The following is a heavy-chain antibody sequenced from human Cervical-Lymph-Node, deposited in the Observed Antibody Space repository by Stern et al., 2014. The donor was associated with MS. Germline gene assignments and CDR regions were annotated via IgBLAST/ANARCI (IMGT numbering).Heavy chain of an antibody. CDR1: GGSISSGGYY. CDR3: ARAVTPYYYDSSGLYFDY. Sequence: QLQLQESGPGLVKPSQTLSLTCTVSGGSISSGGYYWSWIRQHPGKGLEWIGYIYYSGSTYYNPSLKSRVTISVDTSKNQFSLKLSSVTAADTAVYYCARAVTPYYYDSSGLYFDYWGQGTLVTVSS. D-gene: IGHD3-22*01. J-gene: IGHJ4*02. CDR2: IYYSGST. V-gene: IGHV4-31*03.